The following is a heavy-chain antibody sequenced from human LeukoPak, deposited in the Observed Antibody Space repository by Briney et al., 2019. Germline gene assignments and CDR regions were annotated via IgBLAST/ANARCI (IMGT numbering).Heavy chain of an antibody. V-gene: IGHV1-46*01. CDR3: ARGSEAVAYDY. D-gene: IGHD6-19*01. Sequence: GAXXKVSCKASGYTFTSYYMHWVRQAPGQGLEWMGIINPSGGSTNYAQKFQGRVTMTRDTPTSTVYMELSSLRSEDTAVYYCARGSEAVAYDYWGQGTLVTVSS. J-gene: IGHJ4*02. CDR2: INPSGGST. CDR1: GYTFTSYY.